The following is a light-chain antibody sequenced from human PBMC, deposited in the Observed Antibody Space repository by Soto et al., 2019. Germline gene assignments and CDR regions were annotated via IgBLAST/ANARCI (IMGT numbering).Light chain of an antibody. J-gene: IGLJ2*01. CDR2: DNN. CDR1: SSNIGNNY. CDR3: GTWDSSLSAAV. V-gene: IGLV1-51*01. Sequence: QSVLTQPPSVSAAPGQKVTISCSGSSSNIGNNYVSWYQQFPGTAPKLLIYDNNKRPSGIPDRFSGSKSGTSATLDITGLQTGDEADYYCGTWDSSLSAAVFGGGTKLTVL.